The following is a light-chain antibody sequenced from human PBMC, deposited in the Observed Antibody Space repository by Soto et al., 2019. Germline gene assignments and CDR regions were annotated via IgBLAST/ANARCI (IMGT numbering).Light chain of an antibody. Sequence: QSALSQPASVSGSPGQSITISCTGTSSDVGGFEYVSWYQHQPGKAPKLMIYEVSKRPSGVPDRFSGSKSGNTASLTVSGLQAEDEADYYCSSYAGSNIWVFGGGTKLTVL. CDR3: SSYAGSNIWV. V-gene: IGLV2-8*01. CDR1: SSDVGGFEY. J-gene: IGLJ3*02. CDR2: EVS.